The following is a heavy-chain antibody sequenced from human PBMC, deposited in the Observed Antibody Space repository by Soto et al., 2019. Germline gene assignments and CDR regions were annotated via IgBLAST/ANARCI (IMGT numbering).Heavy chain of an antibody. Sequence: SETLSLTCTVSGGSISSYYWSWIRQPPGKGLEWIGYIYYSGSTNYNPSLKSRVTISVDTSKNQFSLKLGSVTAADTAVYYCARVDAVATIRLSYYYGMDVWRQGTTVTVSS. J-gene: IGHJ6*02. CDR1: GGSISSYY. CDR2: IYYSGST. D-gene: IGHD5-12*01. CDR3: ARVDAVATIRLSYYYGMDV. V-gene: IGHV4-59*01.